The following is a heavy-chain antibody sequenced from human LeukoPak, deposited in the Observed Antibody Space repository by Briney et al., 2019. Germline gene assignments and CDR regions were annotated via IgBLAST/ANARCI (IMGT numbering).Heavy chain of an antibody. J-gene: IGHJ3*02. Sequence: GGSLRLSCVASGFTFSSYAMSWVRQAPGKGLEWVSAISGSGGSTYYADSVKGRFTISRDNSKNTLYLQMNSLRAEDTAVYYCARKYYYDSSGYENSLGAFDIWGQGTMVTVSS. CDR2: ISGSGGST. CDR1: GFTFSSYA. D-gene: IGHD3-22*01. CDR3: ARKYYYDSSGYENSLGAFDI. V-gene: IGHV3-23*01.